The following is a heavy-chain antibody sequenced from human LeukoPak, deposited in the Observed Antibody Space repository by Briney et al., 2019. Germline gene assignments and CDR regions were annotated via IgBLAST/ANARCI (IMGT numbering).Heavy chain of an antibody. J-gene: IGHJ6*04. Sequence: GGSLRLSCAASGFTFSSYWMSWVRQAPGKGLEWVANIKQDGSEKYYVGSVKGRFTISRDNAKNSLYLQMNSLRAEDTAVYYCARDKVTDFGYGMDVWGKGTTVTVSS. CDR2: IKQDGSEK. V-gene: IGHV3-7*03. CDR1: GFTFSSYW. CDR3: ARDKVTDFGYGMDV. D-gene: IGHD3-3*01.